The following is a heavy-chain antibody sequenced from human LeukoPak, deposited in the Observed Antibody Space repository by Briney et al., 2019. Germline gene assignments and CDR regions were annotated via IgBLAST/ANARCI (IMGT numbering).Heavy chain of an antibody. CDR1: GFTFSTFS. D-gene: IGHD5-18*01. CDR3: ARADTRDDAFDI. CDR2: ISSSSAYM. V-gene: IGHV3-21*01. J-gene: IGHJ3*02. Sequence: GGSLRLSCAASGFTFSTFSMVWVRQAPGKGLQCVSFISSSSAYMYQEDSVKGRFTISRDNAKNSLYLQMNSLTAEDTAVYYCARADTRDDAFDIWGQGTMVTVSS.